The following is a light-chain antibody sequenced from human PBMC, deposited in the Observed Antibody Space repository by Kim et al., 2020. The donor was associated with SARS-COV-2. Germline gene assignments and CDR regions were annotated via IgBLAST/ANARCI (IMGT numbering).Light chain of an antibody. J-gene: IGLJ1*01. CDR3: GTWDTSLSADV. V-gene: IGLV1-51*01. Sequence: QSVLTQPPSVSAASGQKVTISCSGVNSNIGRNSVSWYQQFPGTAPKLLIYDNNERPSGIPDRFSGSKSGTSATLGITGLQTGDEADYYCGTWDTSLSADVFGSGTKVTVL. CDR2: DNN. CDR1: NSNIGRNS.